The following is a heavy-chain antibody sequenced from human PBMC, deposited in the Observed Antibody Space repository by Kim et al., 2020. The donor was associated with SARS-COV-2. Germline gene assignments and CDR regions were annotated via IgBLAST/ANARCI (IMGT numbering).Heavy chain of an antibody. J-gene: IGHJ4*02. CDR3: ARDLLAAFSGSYDY. Sequence: NPSLKSRDTISVDTSKNQFSLKLSSVTAADTAVYYCARDLLAAFSGSYDYWGQGTLVTVSS. D-gene: IGHD3-10*01. V-gene: IGHV4-39*07.